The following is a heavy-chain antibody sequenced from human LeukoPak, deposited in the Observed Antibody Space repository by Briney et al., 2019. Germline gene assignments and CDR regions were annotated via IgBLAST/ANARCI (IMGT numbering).Heavy chain of an antibody. CDR2: IKQDGSEK. J-gene: IGHJ3*02. CDR1: GFTFSSYW. D-gene: IGHD3-22*01. V-gene: IGHV3-7*03. CDR3: ARTYYYDSSDAFDI. Sequence: GGSLRLSCAASGFTFSSYWMSWVRQAPGKGLEWVANIKQDGSEKYYVDSVKGRFTISRDNAKNSLYLQMNSLRAEDTALYHCARTYYYDSSDAFDIWGQGTTVTVSS.